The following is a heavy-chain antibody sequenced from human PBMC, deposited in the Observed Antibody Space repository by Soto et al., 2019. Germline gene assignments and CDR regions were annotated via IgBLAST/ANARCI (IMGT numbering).Heavy chain of an antibody. J-gene: IGHJ5*02. CDR3: VRALAAADKWEGRFWFDR. CDR2: INADGGRT. CDR1: GYAFTMFY. Sequence: VQLVQSGAEVREPGASVMLSCKTSGYAFTMFYMSWVRQAPGQGLEWMGTINADGGRTTYAQNFQGRLTMTSDTCTGTIYMELSSLKSDDTALDYCVRALAAADKWEGRFWFDRWGQGALVTVSS. D-gene: IGHD6-25*01. V-gene: IGHV1-46*01.